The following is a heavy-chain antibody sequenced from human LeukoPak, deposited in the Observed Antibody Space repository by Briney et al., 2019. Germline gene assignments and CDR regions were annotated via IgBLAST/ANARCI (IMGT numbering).Heavy chain of an antibody. CDR1: GGSISSGSYY. J-gene: IGHJ6*03. V-gene: IGHV4-61*02. Sequence: KASETLSLTCTVSGGSISSGSYYWSWIRQPAGKGLEWIGRIYTSGSTNYNPSLKSRVTISVDTSKGQFSLKLSSVTAADTAVYYCARDYRGYSYGLTYYYYMDVWGKGTTVTVSS. CDR2: IYTSGST. CDR3: ARDYRGYSYGLTYYYYMDV. D-gene: IGHD5-18*01.